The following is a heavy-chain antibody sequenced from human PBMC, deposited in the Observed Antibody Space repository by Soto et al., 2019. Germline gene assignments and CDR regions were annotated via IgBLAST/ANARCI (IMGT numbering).Heavy chain of an antibody. CDR2: VSFDGSNK. V-gene: IGHV3-30-3*01. D-gene: IGHD1-20*01. Sequence: QVQLVESGGGVVQPGRSLRLSCAASGFTFSTHAMHWVRQAPGKGLECVAIVSFDGSNKYYADSVKGRFTISRDNSKNTLYLQMSGLTPEDTAVYYCARGQTGITTTGSGRIDHWGQGTLVTVSS. CDR1: GFTFSTHA. CDR3: ARGQTGITTTGSGRIDH. J-gene: IGHJ4*02.